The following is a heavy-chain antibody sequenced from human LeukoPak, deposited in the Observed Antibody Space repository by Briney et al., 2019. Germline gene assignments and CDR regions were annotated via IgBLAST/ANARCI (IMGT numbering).Heavy chain of an antibody. CDR2: IRYDGSNK. CDR3: ARGGSYYRDYFDY. V-gene: IGHV3-30*02. Sequence: GGSLRLSCAASGFTFSSYGMHWVRQAPGQGLEWVAFIRYDGSNKYYADSVKGRFTISRDNSKNTLYLQMNSLRAEDTAVYYCARGGSYYRDYFDYWGQGTLVTVSS. D-gene: IGHD1-26*01. CDR1: GFTFSSYG. J-gene: IGHJ4*02.